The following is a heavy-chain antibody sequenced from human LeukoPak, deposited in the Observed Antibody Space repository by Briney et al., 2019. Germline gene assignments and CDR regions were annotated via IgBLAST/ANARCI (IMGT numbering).Heavy chain of an antibody. Sequence: PSETLSLTCTVSGGSISSSSYYWGWIRQPPGKGLEWIGSIYYSGSTYYNPSLKSRVTISVDTSKNQFSLKVSSVTAADTAVYYCARGGGNIVGATVGYWGQGTLVTVSS. CDR1: GGSISSSSYY. CDR3: ARGGGNIVGATVGY. J-gene: IGHJ4*02. CDR2: IYYSGST. D-gene: IGHD1-26*01. V-gene: IGHV4-39*07.